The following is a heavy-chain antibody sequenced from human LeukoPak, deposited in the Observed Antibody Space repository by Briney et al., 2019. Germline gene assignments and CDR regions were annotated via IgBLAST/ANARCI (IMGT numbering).Heavy chain of an antibody. J-gene: IGHJ4*02. D-gene: IGHD1-1*01. Sequence: GGSLRLSCTASGFPFIEYSMNWVRQVPGRGLEWIAYIGIDSGNTKYADSVRGRFTISADKTKNSLYLQMNSLRVEDTAVYYCARDHNYAFDNWGQGTLVSVAS. CDR2: IGIDSGNT. V-gene: IGHV3-48*01. CDR1: GFPFIEYS. CDR3: ARDHNYAFDN.